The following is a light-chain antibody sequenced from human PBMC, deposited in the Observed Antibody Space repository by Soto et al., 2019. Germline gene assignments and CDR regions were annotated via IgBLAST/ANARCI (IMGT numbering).Light chain of an antibody. Sequence: ATPMTQSPAPLAAPVRHRITTTCRARRAVGSDLSWYQQKPGKAPTLLIYAASNLQSGVPSRFRGSRSGTEFTLTVSSLQPEDFATYYCLQDQDESWTFGQGTKVDIK. V-gene: IGKV1-6*01. CDR2: AAS. CDR3: LQDQDESWT. CDR1: RAVGSD. J-gene: IGKJ1*01.